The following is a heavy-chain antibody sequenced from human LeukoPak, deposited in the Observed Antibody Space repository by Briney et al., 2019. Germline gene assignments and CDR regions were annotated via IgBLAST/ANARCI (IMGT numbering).Heavy chain of an antibody. V-gene: IGHV3-7*04. CDR3: ARNHYYDGSGSFFDL. Sequence: GGSLRLSCAASGFSFSSYWMSWVRQAPGKGLEWVANIKQDGSEKYYVDSVKGRFTISRDNAKNSLYLQMNSLGAEDTAVYYCARNHYYDGSGSFFDLWGRGTLVTVSS. D-gene: IGHD3-22*01. J-gene: IGHJ2*01. CDR1: GFSFSSYW. CDR2: IKQDGSEK.